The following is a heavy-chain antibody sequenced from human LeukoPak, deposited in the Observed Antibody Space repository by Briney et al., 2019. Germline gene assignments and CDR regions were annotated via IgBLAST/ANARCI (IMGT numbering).Heavy chain of an antibody. CDR1: GGSISSYY. D-gene: IGHD6-13*01. CDR3: ARVYYSNSYDYWYFDL. J-gene: IGHJ2*01. CDR2: IYDSGGT. Sequence: SETLSLTCTVSGGSISSYYWSWIRQPPGKGLEWIGYIYDSGGTNYNPSLKSRVTISVDTSKNQFSLKLSSVTAADTAVYYCARVYYSNSYDYWYFDLWGRGTLVTVSS. V-gene: IGHV4-59*01.